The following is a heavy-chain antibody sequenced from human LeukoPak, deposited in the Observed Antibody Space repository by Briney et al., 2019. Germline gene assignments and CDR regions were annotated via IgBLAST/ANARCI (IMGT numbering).Heavy chain of an antibody. CDR2: MNPNSGDT. J-gene: IGHJ4*02. Sequence: GASVKVYCKASGYTFTSYDINWVRQATGQGLEWMGWMNPNSGDTGYVQKFQGRVTMTRSTSISTAYMELSSLRSEDTAIYYCARGGFGSGSHFDYWGQGTLVTVSS. CDR1: GYTFTSYD. CDR3: ARGGFGSGSHFDY. D-gene: IGHD3-10*01. V-gene: IGHV1-8*01.